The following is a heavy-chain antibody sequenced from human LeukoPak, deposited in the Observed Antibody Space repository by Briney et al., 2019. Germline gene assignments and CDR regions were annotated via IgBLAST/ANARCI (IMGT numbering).Heavy chain of an antibody. J-gene: IGHJ4*02. CDR3: AGHIAGRVDY. CDR1: SGSISDYW. Sequence: SETLSLTCSVSSGSISDYWWNWIRQSAGKGLEWIGRIHASGSTDYNPSLKSRVTMSVDTPKNIFSLRLTSVTAADTAVYYCAGHIAGRVDYWGQGTLVTVSS. CDR2: IHASGST. D-gene: IGHD6-13*01. V-gene: IGHV4-4*07.